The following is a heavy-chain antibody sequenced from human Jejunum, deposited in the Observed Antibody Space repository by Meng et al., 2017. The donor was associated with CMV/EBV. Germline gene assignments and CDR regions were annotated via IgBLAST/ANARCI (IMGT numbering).Heavy chain of an antibody. J-gene: IGHJ5*02. CDR2: ITSSSTYI. D-gene: IGHD6-19*01. Sequence: SGFTFRTYTMNWVRQAPGKGLEWVSSITSSSTYIYYADSVKGRFTISRDNAKNSLYLQMNSLRAEDTAVYYCASNLGQWLDWFDPWGQGTLVTVSS. V-gene: IGHV3-21*01. CDR1: GFTFRTYT. CDR3: ASNLGQWLDWFDP.